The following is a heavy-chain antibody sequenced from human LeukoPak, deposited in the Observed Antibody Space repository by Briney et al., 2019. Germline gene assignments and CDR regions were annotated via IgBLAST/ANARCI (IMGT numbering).Heavy chain of an antibody. CDR2: IYYRGST. V-gene: IGHV4-59*01. CDR3: ARGGDYGDLRYFDY. CDR1: GGSLSSYY. J-gene: IGHJ4*02. D-gene: IGHD4-17*01. Sequence: SETLSLTCTVSGGSLSSYYWSWIRQPPGKGLEWIGYIYYRGSTNYNPSLKSRVTFSVDTSKNQFSLKLNSVTAADTAVYYCARGGDYGDLRYFDYWGQGTLVTVSS.